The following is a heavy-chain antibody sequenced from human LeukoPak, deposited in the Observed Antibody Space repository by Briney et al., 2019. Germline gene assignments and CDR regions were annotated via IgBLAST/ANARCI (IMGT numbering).Heavy chain of an antibody. CDR1: GFTFSSYG. CDR3: ARDKGTVRGVTDYYYYGMDV. CDR2: IWYDGSNK. J-gene: IGHJ6*02. Sequence: GGSLRLSCAASGFTFSSYGMHWVRQAPGKGLEWVAVIWYDGSNKYYADSVKGRFTISRDNSKNTLYLQMNSLRAEDTAVYYCARDKGTVRGVTDYYYYGMDVWGQGTTVTVSS. V-gene: IGHV3-33*01. D-gene: IGHD3-10*01.